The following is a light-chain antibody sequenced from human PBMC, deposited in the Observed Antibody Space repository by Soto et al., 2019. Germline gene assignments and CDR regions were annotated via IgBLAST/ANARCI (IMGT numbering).Light chain of an antibody. CDR2: DAS. Sequence: EIVLTQSPATLSLSPGERVTLSCRASQSVSSYLAWYQQKPGQAPRLLIYDASNRATGIPARFSGSGSGTDFTLHNSRLEPEDFAGYYCQQRSNWPPTTFGPGTKVDIK. CDR1: QSVSSY. CDR3: QQRSNWPPTT. J-gene: IGKJ3*01. V-gene: IGKV3-11*01.